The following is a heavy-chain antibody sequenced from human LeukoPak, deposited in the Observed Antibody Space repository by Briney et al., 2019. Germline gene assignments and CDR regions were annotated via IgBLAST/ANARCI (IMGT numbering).Heavy chain of an antibody. V-gene: IGHV1-18*01. CDR2: ISAYNGNT. CDR3: ARVVGSGSYYYYYYMDV. Sequence: ASVKVSCKASGYTFTSYGISWMRQAPGQGLEWMGWISAYNGNTNYAQKLQGRVTMTTDTSTSTAYMELRSLRTDDTAVYYCARVVGSGSYYYYYYMDVWGKGTTVTVSS. J-gene: IGHJ6*03. D-gene: IGHD3-10*01. CDR1: GYTFTSYG.